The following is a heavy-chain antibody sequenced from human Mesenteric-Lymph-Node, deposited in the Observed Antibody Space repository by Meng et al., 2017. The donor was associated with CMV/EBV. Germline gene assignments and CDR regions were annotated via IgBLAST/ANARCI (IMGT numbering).Heavy chain of an antibody. J-gene: IGHJ6*02. Sequence: ETLSLTCAASGFTFDDYTMHWVRQAPGKGLEWVSLISWDGGSTYYADSVKGRFTISRDNSKNSLYLQMNSLRTEDTALYYCAKGGGCSSTSCSPWYYGMDVWGQGTTVTSP. D-gene: IGHD2-2*01. CDR2: ISWDGGST. CDR1: GFTFDDYT. V-gene: IGHV3-43*01. CDR3: AKGGGCSSTSCSPWYYGMDV.